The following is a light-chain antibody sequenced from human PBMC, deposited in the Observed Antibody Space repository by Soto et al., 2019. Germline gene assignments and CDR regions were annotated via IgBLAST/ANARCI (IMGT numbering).Light chain of an antibody. CDR1: QSVSGY. CDR2: TAS. J-gene: IGKJ4*01. V-gene: IGKV1-39*01. CDR3: QQTYSTPPLT. Sequence: DIPMTQSPSSLSASVGDRVTITCRASQSVSGYLNWYQQKPGKAPELLIYTASTLQSGVPSRFTGNGSGTDFTLTISSLQPEDFATYFCQQTYSTPPLTFGGGTKVEIK.